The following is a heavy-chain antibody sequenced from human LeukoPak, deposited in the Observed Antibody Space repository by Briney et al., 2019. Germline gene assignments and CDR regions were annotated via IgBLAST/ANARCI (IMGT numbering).Heavy chain of an antibody. J-gene: IGHJ4*02. CDR2: IHYSGST. CDR3: ARWGYFDSSGYFFVDY. D-gene: IGHD3-22*01. V-gene: IGHV4-59*01. CDR1: GGSISRYY. Sequence: SETLSLTCTVSGGSISRYYWNWIRQPPGEGLEWIGWIHYSGSTAYNPSLESRVTMSVDTSKNRISLKMTSVTAADTATYYCARWGYFDSSGYFFVDYWGQGALVTVSS.